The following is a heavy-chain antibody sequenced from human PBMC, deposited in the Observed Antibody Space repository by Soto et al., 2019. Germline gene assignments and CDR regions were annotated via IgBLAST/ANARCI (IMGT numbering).Heavy chain of an antibody. CDR1: GGSISSSTYY. D-gene: IGHD2-15*01. Sequence: QLQLQESGPGLVKPSETLSLICTVSGGSISSSTYYWGWIRQPPGKGLEWIGNIYYSGSTYYTPSLMSRVTLPVATAKSRRPMLLSSVTAADTAMYFCPRHAHGSCYSWGQGTPVTVSS. V-gene: IGHV4-39*01. J-gene: IGHJ4*02. CDR3: PRHAHGSCYS. CDR2: IYYSGST.